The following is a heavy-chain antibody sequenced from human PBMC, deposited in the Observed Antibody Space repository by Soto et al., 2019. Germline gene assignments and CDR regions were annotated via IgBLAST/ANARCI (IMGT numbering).Heavy chain of an antibody. V-gene: IGHV4-28*01. J-gene: IGHJ5*02. Sequence: SETLSLTCDVSRYSINNNNWWSWIRQPPGKALQWIGFIYQSGVTSYNPSLASRVSISLDRSNNQCSLKLKSVTAADTAVYFCAGMPYTSGLRFDPWGPGTLVTVSS. CDR3: AGMPYTSGLRFDP. CDR1: RYSINNNNW. CDR2: IYQSGVT. D-gene: IGHD6-19*01.